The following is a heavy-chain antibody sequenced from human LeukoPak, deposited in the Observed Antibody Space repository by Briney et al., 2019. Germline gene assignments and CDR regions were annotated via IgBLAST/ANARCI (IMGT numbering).Heavy chain of an antibody. J-gene: IGHJ5*02. CDR3: ASQLVRFSWFDP. D-gene: IGHD6-13*01. V-gene: IGHV4-34*01. Sequence: SETLSLTCAVYGGSFSGYYWSWIRQPPGKGLEWIGEINHSGSTNYNPSLKSRVTISADTSKNQFSLQLNSVTPEDTAVYYCASQLVRFSWFDPWGQGTLVTVSS. CDR1: GGSFSGYY. CDR2: INHSGST.